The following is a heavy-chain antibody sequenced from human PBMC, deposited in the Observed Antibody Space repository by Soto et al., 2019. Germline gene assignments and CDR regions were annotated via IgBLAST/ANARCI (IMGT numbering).Heavy chain of an antibody. Sequence: QVQLVQSGAEVKKPGASVKVSCKASGYTFTGYYMHWVRQAPGQGLEWMGWINPNSGGTNYAQKFQGWVTMTRDTSMSAAYMELSRLRSDDTAVYYCARGGNDYIWGSYRPDYYYYYMDVWGKGTTVTVSS. CDR3: ARGGNDYIWGSYRPDYYYYYMDV. V-gene: IGHV1-2*04. D-gene: IGHD3-16*02. CDR2: INPNSGGT. CDR1: GYTFTGYY. J-gene: IGHJ6*03.